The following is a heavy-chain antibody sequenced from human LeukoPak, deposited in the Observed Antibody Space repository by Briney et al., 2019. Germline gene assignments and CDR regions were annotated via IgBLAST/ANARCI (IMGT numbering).Heavy chain of an antibody. J-gene: IGHJ3*02. CDR3: ARGGITGTTRGPTRLNDAFDI. V-gene: IGHV1-2*04. CDR1: GYTFTSYG. D-gene: IGHD1-20*01. CDR2: INPNSGGT. Sequence: EASVKVSCKASGYTFTSYGISWVRQAPGQGLEWMGWINPNSGGTNYAQKFQGWVTMTRDTSISTAYMELSRLRSDDTAVYYCARGGITGTTRGPTRLNDAFDIWGQGTMVTVSS.